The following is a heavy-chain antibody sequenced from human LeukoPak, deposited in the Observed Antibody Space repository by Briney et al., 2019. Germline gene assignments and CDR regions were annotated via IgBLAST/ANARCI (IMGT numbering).Heavy chain of an antibody. V-gene: IGHV4-4*07. J-gene: IGHJ5*02. CDR3: ATLPGVGP. CDR1: GGSISTYY. D-gene: IGHD2-15*01. CDR2: IHKSGST. Sequence: SETLSLTCTVSGGSISTYYWSWIRQPAGKGLEWIGRIHKSGSTDYNPSLKSRVTISVDTSKNQFSLKLSSVTAADTAVYYCATLPGVGPWGQGTLVTVSS.